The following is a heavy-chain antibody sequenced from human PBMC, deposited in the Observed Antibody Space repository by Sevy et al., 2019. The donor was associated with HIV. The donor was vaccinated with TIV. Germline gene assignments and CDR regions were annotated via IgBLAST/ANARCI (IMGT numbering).Heavy chain of an antibody. D-gene: IGHD1-26*01. CDR2: IKQDGSEK. V-gene: IGHV3-7*01. CDR3: ARLIVGAVDY. Sequence: GGSLRLSCAASDFTFSSYWMDWVRQAPGKGLEWVANIKQDGSEKYYVDSLKGRFTISRDNAKNSLYLQMNSLRAADTAVYYCARLIVGAVDYWGQGTLVTVSS. J-gene: IGHJ4*02. CDR1: DFTFSSYW.